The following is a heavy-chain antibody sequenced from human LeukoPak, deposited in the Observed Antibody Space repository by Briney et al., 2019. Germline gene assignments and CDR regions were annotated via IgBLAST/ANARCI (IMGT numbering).Heavy chain of an antibody. CDR3: ARARIDYYAMDV. J-gene: IGHJ6*02. CDR1: GYSISSGYY. D-gene: IGHD5-24*01. CDR2: IFYSGST. V-gene: IGHV4-61*03. Sequence: SETLSLTCSVSGYSISSGYYWGWIRQPPGKGLEWIGYIFYSGSTNYDPSLKSRVSISVDTSKNHFSLKLSSVTAADTAVYYCARARIDYYAMDVWGQGTTVTVSS.